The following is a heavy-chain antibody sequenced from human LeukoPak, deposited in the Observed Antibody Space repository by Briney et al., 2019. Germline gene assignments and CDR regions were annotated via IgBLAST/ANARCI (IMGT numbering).Heavy chain of an antibody. CDR1: GGSISSGGYY. D-gene: IGHD3-16*01. CDR2: IYHSGST. V-gene: IGHV4-30-2*01. Sequence: SETLSLTCTVSGGSISSGGYYWSWIRQPPGKGLEWIGYIYHSGSTYYNPSLKSRVTISVDRSKNQFSLKLSSVTAADTAVYYCARAGWGGPVPPLNYFDYWGQGTLVTVSS. J-gene: IGHJ4*02. CDR3: ARAGWGGPVPPLNYFDY.